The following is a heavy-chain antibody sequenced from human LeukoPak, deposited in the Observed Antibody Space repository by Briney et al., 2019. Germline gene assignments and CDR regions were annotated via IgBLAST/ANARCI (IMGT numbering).Heavy chain of an antibody. V-gene: IGHV3-23*01. J-gene: IGHJ4*02. D-gene: IGHD5-24*01. CDR1: GFTFSNYA. CDR3: AKVQEMDTILPPFHY. Sequence: GGSLRLSCAASGFTFSNYAMSWVRQAPGKGLEWVSGISGSGGTTFYADSVKGRFTISRDNSKNTLYLQVNSLRAADTAIYYCAKVQEMDTILPPFHYWGQGTLVAVPS. CDR2: ISGSGGTT.